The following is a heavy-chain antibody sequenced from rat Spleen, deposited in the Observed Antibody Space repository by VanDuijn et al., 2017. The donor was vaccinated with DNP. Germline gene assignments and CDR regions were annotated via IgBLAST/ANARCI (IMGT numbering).Heavy chain of an antibody. CDR2: INYSGIT. J-gene: IGHJ4*01. Sequence: VQLQESGPGLVGPSQSLSLTCSVTGFSITSYSWGWIRRFPGNKMEWIGHINYSGITSYNPSLKSRVSITRDTSKNQFFLQLTSVTTEDTGTYFCARSPGGDGMDVWGQGASVTVSS. CDR1: GFSITSYS. CDR3: ARSPGGDGMDV. V-gene: IGHV3-1*01. D-gene: IGHD1-1*01.